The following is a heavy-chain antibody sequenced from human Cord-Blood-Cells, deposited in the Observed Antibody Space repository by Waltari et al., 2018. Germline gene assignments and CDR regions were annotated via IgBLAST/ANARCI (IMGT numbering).Heavy chain of an antibody. V-gene: IGHV3-21*01. CDR2: ISSSSSYI. J-gene: IGHJ2*01. CDR3: ASSTPYWYCDL. Sequence: EVQLVESGGGLFKPGGSLRLSCAASGFTFISYRMNWVRQAPGKGLEGVSSISSSSSYIYYADCVRGRLTISRDNAKNARYLQMNSLRAEDLAVYYGASSTPYWYCDLWGRGTLVTVSS. CDR1: GFTFISYR.